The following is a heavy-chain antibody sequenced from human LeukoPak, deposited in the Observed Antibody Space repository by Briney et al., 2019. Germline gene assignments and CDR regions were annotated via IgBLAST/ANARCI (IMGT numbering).Heavy chain of an antibody. D-gene: IGHD1-26*01. CDR1: GGSFSGYY. CDR3: ARAPVEGANPSDRHPNDLDY. V-gene: IGHV4-34*01. Sequence: SETLSLTCAVYGGSFSGYYWSWIRQPPGKGLEWIGEINHSGSTNYNPSLKSRVTISVDTSKNQFSLKLSSGTAADTAVYYCARAPVEGANPSDRHPNDLDYWGQGTLVTVSS. J-gene: IGHJ4*02. CDR2: INHSGST.